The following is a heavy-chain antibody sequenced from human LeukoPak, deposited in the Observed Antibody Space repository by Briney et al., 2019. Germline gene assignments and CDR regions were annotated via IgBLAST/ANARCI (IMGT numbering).Heavy chain of an antibody. CDR3: VKGQQWVQKN. D-gene: IGHD6-19*01. V-gene: IGHV3-43*02. Sequence: GGSLRLSCAASGFTFNDYAMNWVRQAPGKGLEWVSLIRGDGGTTYYADSVKGRFTISRDNSKNSLYLQMNSLRTEDTALYYCVKGQQWVQKNWGQGTLVTVSS. J-gene: IGHJ4*02. CDR2: IRGDGGTT. CDR1: GFTFNDYA.